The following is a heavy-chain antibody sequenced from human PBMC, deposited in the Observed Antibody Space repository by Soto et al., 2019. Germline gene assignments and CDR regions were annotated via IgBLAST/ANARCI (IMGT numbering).Heavy chain of an antibody. D-gene: IGHD3-22*01. CDR3: TRSYYYDSSGYLDAFDI. J-gene: IGHJ3*02. CDR1: GFTFSGSA. Sequence: EVQLVESGGGLVQPGGSLKLSCAASGFTFSGSAMHWVRQASGKGLEWVGRIRSKANSYATAYAASVKGRFTISRDDSKNTAYLQMNILKSEDTAVYYCTRSYYYDSSGYLDAFDIWGQGTMVTFSS. CDR2: IRSKANSYAT. V-gene: IGHV3-73*02.